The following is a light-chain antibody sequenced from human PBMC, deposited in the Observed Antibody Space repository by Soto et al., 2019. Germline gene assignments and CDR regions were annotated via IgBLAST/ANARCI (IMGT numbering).Light chain of an antibody. J-gene: IGKJ4*01. Sequence: DIVMTQSPESLAVSLGERATINCKSSQSILYSANNRNYLAWYQQKPGQPPKLLIYWASTRESGVPDRFSGSGSGADFTLTISNLQAEDGAIYYCQQYYSTPLTFGGGTKVEI. CDR1: QSILYSANNRNY. V-gene: IGKV4-1*01. CDR3: QQYYSTPLT. CDR2: WAS.